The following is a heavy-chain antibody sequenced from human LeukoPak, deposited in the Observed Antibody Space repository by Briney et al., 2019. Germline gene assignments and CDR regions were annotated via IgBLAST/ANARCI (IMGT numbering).Heavy chain of an antibody. CDR2: ISAYNGNT. CDR1: GYTFTSYG. D-gene: IGHD3-9*01. J-gene: IGHJ4*02. V-gene: IGHV1-18*01. CDR3: AREDDISLSHFDY. Sequence: GASVKVSCKASGYTFTSYGISWVRQAPGQGLEGMGWISAYNGNTNYAQKLQGRVTMTTDTSTSTAHMELRSLRSDDTAVYYCAREDDISLSHFDYWGQGTLVTVSS.